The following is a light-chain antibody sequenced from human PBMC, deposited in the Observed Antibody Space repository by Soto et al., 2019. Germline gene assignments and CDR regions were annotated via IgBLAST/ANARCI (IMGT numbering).Light chain of an antibody. J-gene: IGLJ2*01. V-gene: IGLV1-44*01. CDR3: AAWDGTLNGVL. CDR2: NNN. Sequence: QSVLTQPPSASGTPGQRVTISCSGGSSDIGSNTVNWYQQDPGTAPKLLIYNNNQRPSGVPDRFSGSRSGTSASLAISGLQSEDEGDYYCAAWDGTLNGVLFGGGTKVTVL. CDR1: SSDIGSNT.